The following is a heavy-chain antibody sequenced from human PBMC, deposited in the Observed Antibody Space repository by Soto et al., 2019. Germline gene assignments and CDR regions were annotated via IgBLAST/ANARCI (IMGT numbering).Heavy chain of an antibody. CDR2: ISGSGGST. J-gene: IGHJ6*02. D-gene: IGHD3-3*01. CDR3: AKLRFLEWVLYYYYYYGMDV. Sequence: GGSLRLSCAASGFTFSIYAMSWVRQAPGKGLEWVSAISGSGGSTYYADSVKGRFTISRDNSKNTLYLQMNSLRAEDTAVYYCAKLRFLEWVLYYYYYYGMDVWGQGTTVTVSS. CDR1: GFTFSIYA. V-gene: IGHV3-23*01.